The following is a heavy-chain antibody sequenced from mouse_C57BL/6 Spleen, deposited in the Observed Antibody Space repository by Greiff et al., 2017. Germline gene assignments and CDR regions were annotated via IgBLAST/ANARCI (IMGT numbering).Heavy chain of an antibody. Sequence: EVKLMESGPELVKPGASVKISCKASGYSFTDYNMNWVKQSNGKSLEWIGVINPNYGTTSYNQKFKGKATLTVDQSSSTAYMQLNRLTSEDSAVYYCARSKNDPLYAMDYWGQGTSVTVSS. D-gene: IGHD2-3*01. CDR1: GYSFTDYN. CDR3: ARSKNDPLYAMDY. J-gene: IGHJ4*01. V-gene: IGHV1-39*01. CDR2: INPNYGTT.